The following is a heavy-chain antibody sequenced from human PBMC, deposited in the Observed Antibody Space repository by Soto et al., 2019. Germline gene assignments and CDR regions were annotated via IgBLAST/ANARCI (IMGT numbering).Heavy chain of an antibody. J-gene: IGHJ6*02. D-gene: IGHD6-13*01. CDR1: GYTLTELS. CDR3: ATDTFSSSWYHYGMDV. V-gene: IGHV1-24*01. CDR2: FDPEDGET. Sequence: GASVKVSCKVSGYTLTELSMHWVRQAPGKGLEWMGGFDPEDGETIYAQKFQGRVTMTEDTSTDTAYMELSSLRSEDTAVYYCATDTFSSSWYHYGMDVWGQGTTVTVSS.